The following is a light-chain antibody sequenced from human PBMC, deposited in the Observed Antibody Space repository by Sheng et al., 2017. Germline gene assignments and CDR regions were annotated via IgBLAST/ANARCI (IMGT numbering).Light chain of an antibody. CDR1: NIGRKS. V-gene: IGLV3-21*02. CDR2: NDR. Sequence: SYVLTQPPSISVAPGQSASITCGGNNIGRKSVHWYQQKPGQAPVVVVYNDRDRPSGIPERFSGSNSGNTATVSINRVEAGDEADYYCQVWESGTVFGGGTKLTVL. CDR3: QVWESGTV. J-gene: IGLJ3*02.